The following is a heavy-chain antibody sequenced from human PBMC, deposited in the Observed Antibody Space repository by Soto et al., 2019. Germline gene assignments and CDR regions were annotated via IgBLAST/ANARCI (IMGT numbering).Heavy chain of an antibody. CDR2: IYYSGST. J-gene: IGHJ3*02. CDR1: GGSISSSSYY. D-gene: IGHD3-22*01. CDR3: ARRDYYDSSGPDAFDI. V-gene: IGHV4-39*01. Sequence: SETLSLTCTVSGGSISSSSYYWGWIRQPPGKGLEWIGSIYYSGSTYYNPSLKSRVTISVDTSKNQFSLKLSSVTAADTAVYYCARRDYYDSSGPDAFDIWGQGTMVTVSS.